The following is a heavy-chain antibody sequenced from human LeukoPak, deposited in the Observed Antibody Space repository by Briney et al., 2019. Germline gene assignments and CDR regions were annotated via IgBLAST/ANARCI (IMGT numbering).Heavy chain of an antibody. V-gene: IGHV3-20*01. D-gene: IGHD4-23*01. CDR2: LNWNGGST. CDR1: GFTFDDYG. CDR3: ARGGGNGFYYYMDV. Sequence: GGSLRLSCAASGFTFDDYGMSWVRQAPGKGLEWVSGLNWNGGSTGYVDSVKGRFTISRDNAKNSLYLQMSSLRAEDTALYHCARGGGNGFYYYMDVWGKGTTVTVSS. J-gene: IGHJ6*03.